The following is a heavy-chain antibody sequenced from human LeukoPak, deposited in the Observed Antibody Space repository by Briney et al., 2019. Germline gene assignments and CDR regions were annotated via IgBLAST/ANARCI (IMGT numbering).Heavy chain of an antibody. J-gene: IGHJ5*02. CDR2: ISSSSSYI. D-gene: IGHD1-26*01. V-gene: IGHV3-21*01. Sequence: KAGGSLRLSCAASGFTFSSYSMNWARQAPGKGLEWVSSISSSSSYIYYADSVKGRFTISRDNAKNSLYLQMNSLRAEDTAVYYCARGQTPVGASFNWFDPWGQGTLVTVSS. CDR3: ARGQTPVGASFNWFDP. CDR1: GFTFSSYS.